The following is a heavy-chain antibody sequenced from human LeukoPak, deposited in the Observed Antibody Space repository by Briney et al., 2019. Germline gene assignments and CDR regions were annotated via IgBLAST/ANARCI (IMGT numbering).Heavy chain of an antibody. V-gene: IGHV5-51*01. J-gene: IGHJ5*02. CDR1: GYSFTDFW. Sequence: GESLKISCKTSGYSFTDFWIGWVRQMPGKGLEWMGIIYPGDSDARYSPSFEGQGTISADKSISTVYLQWYSLKASDTAMYYCARQPYTSSCTVSRCYRWFDPWGQGTPVTVSS. CDR3: ARQPYTSSCTVSRCYRWFDP. D-gene: IGHD2-15*01. CDR2: IYPGDSDA.